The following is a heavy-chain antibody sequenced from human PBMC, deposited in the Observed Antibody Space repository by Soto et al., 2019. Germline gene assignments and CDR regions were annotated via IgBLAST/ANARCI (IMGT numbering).Heavy chain of an antibody. CDR2: IHSGGSRI. J-gene: IGHJ6*02. CDR3: ARDGSTVTTNYHYAMDV. Sequence: PVGSLRLSCAASVFTFSTYHMNCVRQSPGKWLEWVSYIHSGGSRIYYADSVKGRFTISRDNAKNSLYLQMNRLRAEDTAVYYCARDGSTVTTNYHYAMDVWGQGTTVTVSS. CDR1: VFTFSTYH. D-gene: IGHD4-17*01. V-gene: IGHV3-48*03.